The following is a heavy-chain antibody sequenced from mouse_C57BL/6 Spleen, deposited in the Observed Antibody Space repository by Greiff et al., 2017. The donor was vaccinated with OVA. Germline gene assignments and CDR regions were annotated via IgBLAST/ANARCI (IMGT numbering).Heavy chain of an antibody. Sequence: EVQLVESGPGLVKPSQSLSLTCSVTGYSITSGYYWNWIRQFPGNKLEWMGYISYDGSNNYNPSLKNRSSITRDTSKNQFFLKLNSVTTEDTATYYCAQGPYYGSGNGYYDVWGTGTTVTVSS. V-gene: IGHV3-6*01. CDR1: GYSITSGYY. D-gene: IGHD1-1*01. J-gene: IGHJ1*03. CDR3: AQGPYYGSGNGYYDV. CDR2: ISYDGSN.